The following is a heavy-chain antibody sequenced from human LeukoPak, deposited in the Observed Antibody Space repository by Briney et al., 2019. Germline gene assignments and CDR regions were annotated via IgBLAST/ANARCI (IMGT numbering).Heavy chain of an antibody. D-gene: IGHD3-9*01. CDR1: GFTVSSYA. J-gene: IGHJ4*02. CDR2: ISGSGGST. CDR3: AAPDYDILTGYSVDFDY. Sequence: GVSLRLCCAASGFTVSSYAMSWVRQAPGKGLEWVSAISGSGGSTYYADSVKGRFTISRDNSKNTLYLQMNSLRAEDTAVYYCAAPDYDILTGYSVDFDYWGQGTLVTVSS. V-gene: IGHV3-23*01.